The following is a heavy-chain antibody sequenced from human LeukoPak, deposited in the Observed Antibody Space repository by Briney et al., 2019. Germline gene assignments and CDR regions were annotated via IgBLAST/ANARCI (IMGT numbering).Heavy chain of an antibody. D-gene: IGHD3-10*02. V-gene: IGHV4-38-2*01. CDR2: IYNSGST. Sequence: SETLSLTCGVSGYSISNTYYWGWIRQPPGKGLEWIASIYNSGSTYYNPSLKSRVTISVDTSKNQLSLKLSSVTAADTAVYYCARNVSTGYFDYWGQGTLVTVSS. J-gene: IGHJ4*02. CDR3: ARNVSTGYFDY. CDR1: GYSISNTYY.